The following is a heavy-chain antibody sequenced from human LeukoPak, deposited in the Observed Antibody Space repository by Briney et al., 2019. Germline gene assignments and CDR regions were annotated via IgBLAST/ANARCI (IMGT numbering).Heavy chain of an antibody. D-gene: IGHD2-21*02. Sequence: GGSLRLSCAASGFTFSSYGMHWVRQAPGKGLEWVAVISYDGSNKYYADSVKGRFTISRDNSKNTLYLQMNSLRAEDTAVYYCAREAVVTASAFDIWGQGTMVTVSS. CDR3: AREAVVTASAFDI. J-gene: IGHJ3*02. CDR1: GFTFSSYG. V-gene: IGHV3-30*19. CDR2: ISYDGSNK.